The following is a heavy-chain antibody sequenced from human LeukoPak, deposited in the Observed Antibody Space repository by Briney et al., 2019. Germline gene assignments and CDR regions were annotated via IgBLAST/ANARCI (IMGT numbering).Heavy chain of an antibody. CDR1: GFTFRSYA. CDR2: ISRSGEST. V-gene: IGHV3-23*01. D-gene: IGHD3-16*01. J-gene: IGHJ4*02. CDR3: AKDYAVGSIDY. Sequence: GGSLRLSCAASGFTFRSYAMTWVRQAPGKGLEWVSSISRSGESTFYADSVRGRFTISRDNSKNTVSLQMESLRAEDTALYYCAKDYAVGSIDYWGQGTLVTVSS.